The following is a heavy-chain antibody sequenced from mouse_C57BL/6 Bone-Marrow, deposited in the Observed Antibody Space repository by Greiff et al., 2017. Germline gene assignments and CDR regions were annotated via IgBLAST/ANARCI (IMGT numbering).Heavy chain of an antibody. D-gene: IGHD1-1*01. CDR1: GFSFNTYA. Sequence: EVKLVESGGGLVQPKGSLKLSCAASGFSFNTYAMNWVRQAPGKGLEWVARIRSKSNNYATYYADSVKDRFTISRDDSESMLYLQMNNLKTEDTAMYCCVREVLLRYYWYFDVWGTGTTVTVSS. CDR3: VREVLLRYYWYFDV. CDR2: IRSKSNNYAT. V-gene: IGHV10-1*01. J-gene: IGHJ1*03.